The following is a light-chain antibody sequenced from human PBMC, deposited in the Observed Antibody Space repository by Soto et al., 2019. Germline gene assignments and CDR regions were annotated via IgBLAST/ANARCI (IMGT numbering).Light chain of an antibody. CDR2: DVT. J-gene: IGLJ1*01. V-gene: IGLV2-14*03. CDR1: SSDVGRYNY. CDR3: NSYTGTSARFA. Sequence: QSVLTQPASVSGSPGQSITISCTGTSSDVGRYNYVSWYQQYPSRAPKLIIFDVTNRPSGFSPRFSGSNSGNTASLTFSGLQAADEADYYCNSYTGTSARFAFGTGTKVTVL.